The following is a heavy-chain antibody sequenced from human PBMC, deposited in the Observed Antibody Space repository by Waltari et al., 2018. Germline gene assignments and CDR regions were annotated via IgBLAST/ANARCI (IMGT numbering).Heavy chain of an antibody. J-gene: IGHJ4*02. V-gene: IGHV3-9*03. Sequence: EVQVVESGGGLVQPGRSLRLSCAASGFTFDDYSMHWVRQAPGKGLEWVSGISWNSGCIGYADSVKGRFTISRDNAKNSLYLQMNSLRAEDMALYYCAKGHISNDFWSGSLDFWGQGTLVTVSS. CDR3: AKGHISNDFWSGSLDF. CDR2: ISWNSGCI. D-gene: IGHD3-3*01. CDR1: GFTFDDYS.